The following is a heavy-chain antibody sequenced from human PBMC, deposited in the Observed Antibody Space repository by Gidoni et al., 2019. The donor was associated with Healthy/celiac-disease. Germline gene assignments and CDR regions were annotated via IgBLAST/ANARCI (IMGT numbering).Heavy chain of an antibody. CDR3: ARVALGDGDFYYYYGMDV. CDR1: GGSISSGDYY. Sequence: QVQLQESGPGLVKPSQTLSLTCTVSGGSISSGDYYWSWIRQPPGKGLEWIGYIYYSGSTYYNPSLKSRVTISVDTSKNQFSLKLSSVTAADTAVYYCARVALGDGDFYYYYGMDVWGQGTTVTVSS. V-gene: IGHV4-30-4*01. J-gene: IGHJ6*02. D-gene: IGHD4-17*01. CDR2: IYYSGST.